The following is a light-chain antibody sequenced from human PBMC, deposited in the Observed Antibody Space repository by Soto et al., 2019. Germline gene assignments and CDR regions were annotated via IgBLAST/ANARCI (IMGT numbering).Light chain of an antibody. CDR2: LNSDGSH. V-gene: IGLV4-69*01. J-gene: IGLJ2*01. CDR3: QTWGTGLV. CDR1: SGHSSYA. Sequence: QLVLTQSPSASASLGASVKLTCTLSSGHSSYAIAWHQQQPEKGPRYLMKLNSDGSHSKGDGIPDRFSGSSSGAERYLTISSLQSEDEAEYYCQTWGTGLVFGGGTKVTVL.